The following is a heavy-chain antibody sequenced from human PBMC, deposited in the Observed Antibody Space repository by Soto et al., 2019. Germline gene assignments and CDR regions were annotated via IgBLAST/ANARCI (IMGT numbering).Heavy chain of an antibody. J-gene: IGHJ6*03. CDR2: ISSSSSYI. Sequence: GGSLRLSCAASGFTFSSYSMNWVRQAPGKGLEWVSSISSSSSYIYYADSVKGRFTISRENAKNSLYLQMNSLRAEDTAVYYCARALLWFGGSDLGPPPLYYYMDVWGQGTTVTVSS. CDR3: ARALLWFGGSDLGPPPLYYYMDV. CDR1: GFTFSSYS. D-gene: IGHD3-10*01. V-gene: IGHV3-21*01.